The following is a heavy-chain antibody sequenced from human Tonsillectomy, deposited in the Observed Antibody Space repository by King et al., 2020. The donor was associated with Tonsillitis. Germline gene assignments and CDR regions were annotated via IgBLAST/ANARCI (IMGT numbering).Heavy chain of an antibody. CDR3: AKDRWTDYSDSSGFYGDAFDI. D-gene: IGHD3-22*01. CDR2: ISGSGGNT. V-gene: IGHV3-23*01. Sequence: IRQAPGKGLEWVSTISGSGGNTFYTDSVKGLFTISRDNSKNTLSLQMNSLGAEDSAVYYCAKDRWTDYSDSSGFYGDAFDIWGQVTMVTVSS. J-gene: IGHJ3*02.